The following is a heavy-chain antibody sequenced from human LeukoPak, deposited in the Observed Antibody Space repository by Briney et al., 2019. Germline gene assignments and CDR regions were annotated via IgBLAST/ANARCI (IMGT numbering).Heavy chain of an antibody. D-gene: IGHD3-10*01. CDR1: GFTFDDHG. CDR2: INWNGGST. V-gene: IGHV3-20*04. J-gene: IGHJ4*02. Sequence: GGSLRLSCAASGFTFDDHGMSWVRQVPGKGLEWVAGINWNGGSTGYADSVKGRFTISRDNAKNSLYLQMNRLTVEDTAVYYCGRGMRDYYGLDYWGQGILVTVSS. CDR3: GRGMRDYYGLDY.